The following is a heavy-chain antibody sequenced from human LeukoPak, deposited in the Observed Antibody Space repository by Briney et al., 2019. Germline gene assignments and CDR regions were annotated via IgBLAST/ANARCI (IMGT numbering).Heavy chain of an antibody. CDR1: GFTFSNYA. CDR3: AKDRCSNGVGCYYYYMDV. D-gene: IGHD2-8*01. V-gene: IGHV3-66*01. Sequence: PGGSLRLSCAASGFTFSNYAMHWVRQAPGKGLEWVSLIYSGGSTYYADSVKGRFTISRDNSKNTLYLQMNSLRAEDTAVYYCAKDRCSNGVGCYYYYMDVWGKGTTVTISS. CDR2: IYSGGST. J-gene: IGHJ6*03.